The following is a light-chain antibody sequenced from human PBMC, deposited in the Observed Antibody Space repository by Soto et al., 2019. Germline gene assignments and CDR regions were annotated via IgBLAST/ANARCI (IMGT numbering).Light chain of an antibody. V-gene: IGKV2-28*01. CDR1: QSLLHSKGYNY. CDR3: MQGLQTPQT. CDR2: LGS. Sequence: DIVMTQSPLSLPVTPGEPASISCRSSQSLLHSKGYNYLDWYLQKPGQSPQLLIFLGSNRASGVPDRFSGSGSGTDFTLKITRVEAGDVGVYYCMQGLQTPQTLGQGTKVDIK. J-gene: IGKJ1*01.